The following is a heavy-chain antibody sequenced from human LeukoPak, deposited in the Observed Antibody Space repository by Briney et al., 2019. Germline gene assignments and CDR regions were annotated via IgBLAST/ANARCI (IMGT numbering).Heavy chain of an antibody. V-gene: IGHV3-30*18. CDR2: ISYDGNNK. D-gene: IGHD3-10*01. J-gene: IGHJ4*02. CDR1: GFTFSNSA. Sequence: GRSLRPSRAASGFTFSNSAMNWVRQAPGKGLEWVAVISYDGNNKYYSDSVKGRFTISRDNSKNTLYLQMNSLRAEDTAVYYCAKDMYYRGSGSYFNVDYWGQGTLVTVSS. CDR3: AKDMYYRGSGSYFNVDY.